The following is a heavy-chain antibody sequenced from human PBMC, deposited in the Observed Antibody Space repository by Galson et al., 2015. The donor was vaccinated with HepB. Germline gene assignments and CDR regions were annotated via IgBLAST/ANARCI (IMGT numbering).Heavy chain of an antibody. V-gene: IGHV3-33*01. CDR3: ARDGGSGSDYWFDP. CDR1: GFTFSSYG. Sequence: SLRLSCAASGFTFSSYGMHWVRQAPGKGLEGVAVIWYDGRHPSYADSVTGRFTISRDHSQPTLYLHLNSLRAADTAVCYCARDGGSGSDYWFDPWGQGTLVTVSS. J-gene: IGHJ5*02. CDR2: IWYDGRHP. D-gene: IGHD1-26*01.